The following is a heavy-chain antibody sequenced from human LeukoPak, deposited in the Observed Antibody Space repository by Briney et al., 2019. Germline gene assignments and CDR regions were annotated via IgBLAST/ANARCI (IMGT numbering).Heavy chain of an antibody. CDR2: IYRSGST. CDR3: ARLLYDSSGYYYAFDY. V-gene: IGHV4-38-2*01. Sequence: SETLSLTCAVSGYSIGSGYYWGWIRQPPGKGLEWIGSIYRSGSTFYNPSLKSRVTMSVDTSKNQFSLKMSSVTAADTAVYYCARLLYDSSGYYYAFDYWGQGTLVTVSS. J-gene: IGHJ4*02. D-gene: IGHD3-22*01. CDR1: GYSIGSGYY.